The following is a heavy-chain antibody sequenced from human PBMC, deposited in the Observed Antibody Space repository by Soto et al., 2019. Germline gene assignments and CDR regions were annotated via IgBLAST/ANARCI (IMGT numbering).Heavy chain of an antibody. J-gene: IGHJ4*02. V-gene: IGHV4-4*02. CDR3: ARSPTPIWFVEFGYFDY. Sequence: QVQLQESGPGLVKPSGTLSLTGAVSGGSSSSSNWWSWVRQPPGKGLEWIGEIYHSGGTNYNPSLKSRVTISVAKSNNQFSLKLSSVAAADTDVYYCARSPTPIWFVEFGYFDYWGQGTLVPVSS. D-gene: IGHD3-10*01. CDR1: GGSSSSSNW. CDR2: IYHSGGT.